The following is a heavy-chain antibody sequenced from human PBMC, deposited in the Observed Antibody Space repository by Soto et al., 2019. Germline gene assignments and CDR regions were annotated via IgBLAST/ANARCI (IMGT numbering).Heavy chain of an antibody. CDR1: GGSISSYY. CDR3: ARSIGNYRPALGY. D-gene: IGHD4-4*01. Sequence: PSETLSLTCTVSGGSISSYYWSWIRQPPGKGLEWIGYIYYSRSTNYNPSLKSRVTISVDTSKNQFSLKLSSVTAADTAVYYCARSIGNYRPALGYWGQGTLVTVSS. J-gene: IGHJ4*02. CDR2: IYYSRST. V-gene: IGHV4-59*01.